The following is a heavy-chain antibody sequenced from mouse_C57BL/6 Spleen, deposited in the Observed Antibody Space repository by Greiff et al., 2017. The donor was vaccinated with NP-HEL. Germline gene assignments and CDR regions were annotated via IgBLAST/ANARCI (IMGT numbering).Heavy chain of an antibody. J-gene: IGHJ2*01. CDR1: GFTFSSYT. Sequence: EVKLVESGGGLVKPGGSLKLSCAASGFTFSSYTMSWVRQTPEKRLEWVATISGGGGDTYYPDSVKGRFTISRDNAKNTLYLQMSSLRSEDTALYYCARLSYFDYWGQGTTLTVSS. V-gene: IGHV5-9*01. CDR2: ISGGGGDT. CDR3: ARLSYFDY.